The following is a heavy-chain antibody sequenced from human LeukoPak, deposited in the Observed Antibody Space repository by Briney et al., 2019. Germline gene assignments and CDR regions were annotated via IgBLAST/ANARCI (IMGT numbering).Heavy chain of an antibody. J-gene: IGHJ4*02. CDR3: ARDLFRRRFLEWQFDY. CDR2: IRYDGSNK. D-gene: IGHD3-3*01. V-gene: IGHV3-30*02. CDR1: GFTFSSYG. Sequence: GGSLRLSCAASGFTFSSYGMHWVRQAPGKGLEWVAFIRYDGSNKYYADSVKGRFTISRDNSKNTLYLQMNSLRAEDTAVYYCARDLFRRRFLEWQFDYWGQGTLVTVSS.